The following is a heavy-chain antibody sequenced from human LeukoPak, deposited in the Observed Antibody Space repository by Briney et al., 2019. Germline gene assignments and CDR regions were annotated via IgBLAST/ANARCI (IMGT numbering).Heavy chain of an antibody. CDR3: ARRYYDFWSGYLFDY. V-gene: IGHV4-59*01. J-gene: IGHJ4*02. D-gene: IGHD3-3*01. CDR2: IYYGGST. Sequence: PSETLSLTCTVSGGSISSYYWSWIRQPPGKGLEWIGYIYYGGSTNYNPSLKSRVTISVDTSKNQFSLKLSSVTAADTAVYYCARRYYDFWSGYLFDYWGQGTLVTVSS. CDR1: GGSISSYY.